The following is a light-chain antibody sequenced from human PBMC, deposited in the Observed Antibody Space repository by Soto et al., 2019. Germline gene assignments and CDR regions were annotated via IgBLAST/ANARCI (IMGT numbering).Light chain of an antibody. J-gene: IGKJ1*01. CDR3: QQSYSTLWT. CDR2: DAS. CDR1: QSIGSW. V-gene: IGKV1-5*01. Sequence: DIQMTQSPSTLSASVGDRVTITCRASQSIGSWLAWYQQKPGKAPKFLIYDASSLESGVPSRFSGSGSGIDFTLTISSLQPEDFATYYCQQSYSTLWTFGQGTKVDIK.